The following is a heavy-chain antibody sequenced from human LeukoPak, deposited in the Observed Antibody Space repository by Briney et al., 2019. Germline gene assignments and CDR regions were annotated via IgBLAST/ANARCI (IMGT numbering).Heavy chain of an antibody. CDR3: ARRAYGTGFDF. J-gene: IGHJ4*02. CDR1: GGSITSSPYW. V-gene: IGHV4-39*01. D-gene: IGHD1-1*01. CDR2: IYYSGNT. Sequence: SETLSLTCEVSGGSITSSPYWWSWIRQPPEKGLEWVGTIYYSGNTFYHPSLASRVTISADTSKNQVSLRLTSVTAADTAVYYCARRAYGTGFDFWGQGTVVTVSP.